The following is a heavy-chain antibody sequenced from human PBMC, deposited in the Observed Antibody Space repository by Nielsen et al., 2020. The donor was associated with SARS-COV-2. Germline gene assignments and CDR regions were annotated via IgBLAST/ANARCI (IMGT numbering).Heavy chain of an antibody. CDR2: ISYDGSNK. CDR3: ARDSGIGLVVPAAITDY. J-gene: IGHJ4*02. D-gene: IGHD2-2*01. Sequence: GSLKISCAASGFTFSSYAMHWVRQAPGKGLEWVAVISYDGSNKYYADSVKGRFTISRDNSKNTLYLQMNSLRAEDTAVYYCARDSGIGLVVPAAITDYWGQGTLVTVSS. CDR1: GFTFSSYA. V-gene: IGHV3-30-3*01.